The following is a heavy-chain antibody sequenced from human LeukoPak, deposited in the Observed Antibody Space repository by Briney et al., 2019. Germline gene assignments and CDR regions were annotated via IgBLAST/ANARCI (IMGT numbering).Heavy chain of an antibody. V-gene: IGHV1-2*02. D-gene: IGHD2-2*02. CDR2: INPNSGGT. Sequence: ASVKVSCKASGYTFTGYYMHWVRQAPGQGLEWMGWINPNSGGTNYAQKFRGRVTMTRDTSISTAYMELSRLRSDDTAVYYCAREIPNCSSASCYTHPGAFDIWGQGTMVTVSS. J-gene: IGHJ3*02. CDR1: GYTFTGYY. CDR3: AREIPNCSSASCYTHPGAFDI.